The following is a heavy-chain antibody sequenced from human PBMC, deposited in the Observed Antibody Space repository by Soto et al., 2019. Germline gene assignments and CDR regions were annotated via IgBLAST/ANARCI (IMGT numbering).Heavy chain of an antibody. Sequence: GASVKVACKGSGGTFSTYAISWVRQAPGQGLEWVGGIIPIFGTANYAQKFQGRVTITADESTSTAYMELRSLRSEDTAVYYCARAAYSYGTAYLSYYYGMDVWGQGTTVTVSS. V-gene: IGHV1-69*13. CDR3: ARAAYSYGTAYLSYYYGMDV. J-gene: IGHJ6*02. CDR1: GGTFSTYA. D-gene: IGHD5-18*01. CDR2: IIPIFGTA.